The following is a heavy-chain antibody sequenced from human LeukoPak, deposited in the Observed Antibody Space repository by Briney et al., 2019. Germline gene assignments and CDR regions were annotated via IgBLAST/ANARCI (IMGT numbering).Heavy chain of an antibody. CDR3: AKDGYSSGWYSPSLGYFDY. J-gene: IGHJ4*02. D-gene: IGHD6-19*01. CDR2: ISGSGGST. Sequence: GGPLRLSCAASGFTFSSYAMSWVRQAPGKGLEWVSAISGSGGSTYYADSVKGRFTISRDNYKNTLYLQVNSLRAEDTAVYYCAKDGYSSGWYSPSLGYFDYWGQGALVTVSS. CDR1: GFTFSSYA. V-gene: IGHV3-23*01.